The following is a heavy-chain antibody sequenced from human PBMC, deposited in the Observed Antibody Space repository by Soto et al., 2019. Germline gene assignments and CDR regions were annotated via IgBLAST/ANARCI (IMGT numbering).Heavy chain of an antibody. D-gene: IGHD2-2*02. Sequence: ASVKVSCKTSGYTFTSYDINWVRQATGQGLEWMGWMNPDSGNRGYAQKFQGRVTMTTDTSISTAYMELSGLRYDDTAMYYCAKGSWRRYRSDTTCYTINYWGQGTLVTVSS. CDR2: MNPDSGNR. CDR3: AKGSWRRYRSDTTCYTINY. J-gene: IGHJ4*02. CDR1: GYTFTSYD. V-gene: IGHV1-8*01.